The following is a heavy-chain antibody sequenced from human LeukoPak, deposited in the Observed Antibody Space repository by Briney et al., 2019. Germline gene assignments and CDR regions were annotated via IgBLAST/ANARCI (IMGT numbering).Heavy chain of an antibody. V-gene: IGHV1-18*01. CDR2: ISAYNGNT. CDR3: ARCASGYYYYYMDV. D-gene: IGHD3-3*01. J-gene: IGHJ6*03. CDR1: GYTFTSYG. Sequence: ASVKVSCKASGYTFTSYGISWVRQAPGQGLEWMGWISAYNGNTNYAQKLQGRVTMTTDTSTSTAYMELRSLRCDDTAVYYCARCASGYYYYYMDVWGKGTTVTVSS.